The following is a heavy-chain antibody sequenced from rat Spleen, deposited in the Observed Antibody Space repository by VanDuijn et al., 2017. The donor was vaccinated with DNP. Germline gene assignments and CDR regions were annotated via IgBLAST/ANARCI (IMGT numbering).Heavy chain of an antibody. D-gene: IGHD1-11*01. J-gene: IGHJ4*01. Sequence: EVQLVESGGGVVQPGKSLKLSCAASGFTFSDSAMAWVRQSPKMGLEWVATIIYDGSHTFYRDSVQGRFIISRDNAKGGLYLQMDSLRSEDTATYYCARRGLRRVLDAWGQGTSVTVSS. V-gene: IGHV5-17*01. CDR1: GFTFSDSA. CDR3: ARRGLRRVLDA. CDR2: IIYDGSHT.